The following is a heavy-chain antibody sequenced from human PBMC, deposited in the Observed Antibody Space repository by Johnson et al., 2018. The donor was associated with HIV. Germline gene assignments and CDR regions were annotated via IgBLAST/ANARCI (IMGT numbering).Heavy chain of an antibody. CDR1: GFTFSSYG. CDR2: IWYDGSNK. CDR3: AKDVGDGYNRWGGFDF. J-gene: IGHJ3*01. D-gene: IGHD5-24*01. Sequence: QMLLVESGGGVVQPGRSLRLSCAASGFTFSSYGMHWVRQAPGKGLEWVAVIWYDGSNKFYLDSVQGRFTISRDNSKNTLYLQMTSLRVEDAAVYYCAKDVGDGYNRWGGFDFWGQGTMVTVST. V-gene: IGHV3-33*06.